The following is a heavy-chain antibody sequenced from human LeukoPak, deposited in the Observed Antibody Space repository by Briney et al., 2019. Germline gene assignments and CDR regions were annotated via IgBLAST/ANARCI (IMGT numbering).Heavy chain of an antibody. D-gene: IGHD6-6*01. CDR2: ISYDGSNK. J-gene: IGHJ6*03. Sequence: GGSLRLSCAASGFTFSSYAMHWVRQAPGKGLEWVAVISYDGSNKYYADSVKGRFTISRDNSKNTLYLQMNSLRAEDTALYYCARDTRIAARRVPGCMDVWGKGTTVTVSS. CDR3: ARDTRIAARRVPGCMDV. CDR1: GFTFSSYA. V-gene: IGHV3-30*04.